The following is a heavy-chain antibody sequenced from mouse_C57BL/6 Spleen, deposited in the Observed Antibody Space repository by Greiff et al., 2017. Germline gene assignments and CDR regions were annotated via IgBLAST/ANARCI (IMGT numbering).Heavy chain of an antibody. CDR2: INPNYGTT. J-gene: IGHJ4*01. D-gene: IGHD2-2*01. V-gene: IGHV1-39*01. CDR1: GYSFTDYN. CDR3: ARSGSTMVTTGYYYAMDY. Sequence: EVQLQQSGPELVKPGASVKISCKASGYSFTDYNMNWVKQSNGKSLEWIGVINPNYGTTSYNQKFKGKATLTVDQSSSTAYMQLNSLTSEDSAVYYCARSGSTMVTTGYYYAMDYWGQGTSVTVSS.